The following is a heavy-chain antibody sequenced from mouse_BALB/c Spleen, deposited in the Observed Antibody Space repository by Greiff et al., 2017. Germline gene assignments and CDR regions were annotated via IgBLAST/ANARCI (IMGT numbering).Heavy chain of an antibody. V-gene: IGHV1-85*01. Sequence: QVQLQQSGAELVKPGASVKLSCKASGYTFTSYDINWVRQRPEQGLEWIGWIFPGDGSTKYNEKFKGKATLTSDKSSSTAYMELSSLTSEDSAVYYCARSEVGPYYFDYWGQGTTLTVSS. CDR2: IFPGDGST. CDR3: ARSEVGPYYFDY. D-gene: IGHD1-1*02. J-gene: IGHJ2*01. CDR1: GYTFTSYD.